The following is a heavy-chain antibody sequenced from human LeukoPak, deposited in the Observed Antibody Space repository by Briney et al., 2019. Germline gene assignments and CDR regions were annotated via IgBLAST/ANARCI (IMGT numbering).Heavy chain of an antibody. CDR1: GGSMSSYY. CDR3: ARCLSSGLDY. D-gene: IGHD3-10*01. J-gene: IGHJ4*02. Sequence: SETLSLTCTVSGGSMSSYYWTWIRQPPGRGLEWIGHIYYTGSTSHNPSLKSRVTLSVDTSKNQFSLKLTSVTAADTAVYYCARCLSSGLDYWGQGTWLTVSS. CDR2: IYYTGST. V-gene: IGHV4-59*01.